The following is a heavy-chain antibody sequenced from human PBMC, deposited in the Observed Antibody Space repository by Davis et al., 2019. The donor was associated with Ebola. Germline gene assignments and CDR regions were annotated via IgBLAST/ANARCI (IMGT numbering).Heavy chain of an antibody. CDR2: ISSSSSYI. V-gene: IGHV3-21*01. CDR1: GFTFSSSS. CDR3: ARGLLPSFRGWYYFDY. Sequence: GSLKISCAASGFTFSSSSMNWVRQAPGKGLEWVSSISSSSSYIYYADSVKGRFTISRDNAKHSLYLQMNSLRAEDTAVYYWARGLLPSFRGWYYFDYWGQGTLVTVSS. D-gene: IGHD6-19*01. J-gene: IGHJ4*02.